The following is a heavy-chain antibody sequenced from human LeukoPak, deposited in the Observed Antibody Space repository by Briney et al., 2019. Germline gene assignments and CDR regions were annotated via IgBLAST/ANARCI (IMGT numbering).Heavy chain of an antibody. D-gene: IGHD6-6*01. CDR1: GGSFSGYY. V-gene: IGHV4-34*01. Sequence: PSETLSLTCAVYGGSFSGYYWSWIRQPPGKGLEWIGEINHSGSTNYNPSLKGRVTISVDTSKNQFSLKLSSVTAADTAVYYCARRSSSSALSGYWGQGTLVTVSS. J-gene: IGHJ4*02. CDR2: INHSGST. CDR3: ARRSSSSALSGY.